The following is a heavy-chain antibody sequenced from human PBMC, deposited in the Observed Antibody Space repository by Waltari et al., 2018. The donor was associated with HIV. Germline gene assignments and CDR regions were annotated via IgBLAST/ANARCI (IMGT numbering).Heavy chain of an antibody. Sequence: QVQLQESGPGLVKPSETLSLTCTVSGGSVSSGSYYWSWIRQPPGKGLEWIGYIYYSGSTNYNPSLKSRVTISVDTSKNQFSLKLSSVTAADTAVYYCAREPTYYYGSFGAFDIWGQGTMVTVSS. CDR3: AREPTYYYGSFGAFDI. D-gene: IGHD3-10*01. J-gene: IGHJ3*02. CDR2: IYYSGST. CDR1: GGSVSSGSYY. V-gene: IGHV4-61*01.